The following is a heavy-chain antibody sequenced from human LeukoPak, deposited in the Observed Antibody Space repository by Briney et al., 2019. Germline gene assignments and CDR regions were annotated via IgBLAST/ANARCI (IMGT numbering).Heavy chain of an antibody. CDR1: GGSISSSSYY. D-gene: IGHD1-26*01. Sequence: SETLSLTCTVSGGSISSSSYYWGWIRQPPGKGMEWIGSIYYSGSTYYNPSLKSRVTISVDTSKNQFSLKLSSVTAADTAVYDCLRSLGATTFPYFDYWGQGTLVTVSS. CDR3: LRSLGATTFPYFDY. J-gene: IGHJ4*02. V-gene: IGHV4-39*01. CDR2: IYYSGST.